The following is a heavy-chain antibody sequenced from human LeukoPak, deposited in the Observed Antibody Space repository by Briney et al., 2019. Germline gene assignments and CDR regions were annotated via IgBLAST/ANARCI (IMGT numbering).Heavy chain of an antibody. D-gene: IGHD5-18*01. CDR1: GGSISSGSYH. J-gene: IGHJ4*02. CDR2: IYTSGST. CDR3: ASGTWRYSYAGGY. Sequence: SETLSLTCTVSGGSISSGSYHWSWIRQPAGKGLEWIGRIYTSGSTNYNPSLKSRVTISVDTSKNQFSLKLSSVTAADTAVYYCASGTWRYSYAGGYWGQGTLVTVSS. V-gene: IGHV4-61*02.